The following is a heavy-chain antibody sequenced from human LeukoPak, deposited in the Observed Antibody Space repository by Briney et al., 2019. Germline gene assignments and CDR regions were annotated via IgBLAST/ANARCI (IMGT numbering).Heavy chain of an antibody. J-gene: IGHJ4*02. CDR1: GFTLSSYW. D-gene: IGHD6-25*01. Sequence: PGGSLRLSCAASGFTLSSYWMSWVRQAPGKGLEWVANIKQDGSEKYYVDSVKGRFTISRDNAKNSLYLQMNSLRAEDTAVYYCARRTLAAYYFDYWGQGTLVTVSS. CDR3: ARRTLAAYYFDY. CDR2: IKQDGSEK. V-gene: IGHV3-7*01.